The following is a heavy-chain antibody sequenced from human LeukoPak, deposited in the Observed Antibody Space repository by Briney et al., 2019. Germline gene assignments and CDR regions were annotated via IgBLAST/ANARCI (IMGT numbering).Heavy chain of an antibody. D-gene: IGHD6-13*01. J-gene: IGHJ4*02. V-gene: IGHV4-59*01. Sequence: SETLSLTCTVSGGSISSYYWSWIRQPPGKGLEWIGYIYYSGSTNYNPSLKSRVTISVDTSKNQFSLKLSSVTAADTAVYYCARNRVGSSWYFNYGGQEPLVPVSS. CDR1: GGSISSYY. CDR3: ARNRVGSSWYFNY. CDR2: IYYSGST.